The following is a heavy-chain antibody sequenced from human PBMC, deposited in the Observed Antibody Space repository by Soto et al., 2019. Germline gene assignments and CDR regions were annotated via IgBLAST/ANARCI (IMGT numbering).Heavy chain of an antibody. V-gene: IGHV1-2*02. CDR2: SDPKRGGT. D-gene: IGHD5-12*01. CDR1: GPTFITYF. J-gene: IGHJ4*02. CDR3: ARVSVDVPE. Sequence: QLQLVQSGAQVTKPGASVKVSCRISGPTFITYFIHWVRQAPGQGLAGMGWSDPKRGGTTYEQKFRGRVTMTRDTSINTAYMDLNRLTSDDTAMYYCARVSVDVPEWGQGTLITVSS.